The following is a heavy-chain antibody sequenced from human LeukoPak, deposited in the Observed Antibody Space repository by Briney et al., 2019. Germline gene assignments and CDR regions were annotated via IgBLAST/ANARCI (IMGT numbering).Heavy chain of an antibody. Sequence: SETLSLTCTIIGSSIRDNYYWGWIRRPPGKGLEWIGSVLYSGSTYYNPSLKSRVILSVDTSNNIFSLKLRSVTAADTAVYYCARHNYYHFWSTLNWFDPWGQGALVTVSS. CDR2: VLYSGST. D-gene: IGHD3-3*01. V-gene: IGHV4-38-2*02. CDR3: ARHNYYHFWSTLNWFDP. CDR1: GSSIRDNYY. J-gene: IGHJ5*02.